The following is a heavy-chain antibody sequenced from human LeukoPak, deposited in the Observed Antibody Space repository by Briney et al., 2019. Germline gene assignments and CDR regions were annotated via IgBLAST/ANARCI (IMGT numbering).Heavy chain of an antibody. J-gene: IGHJ4*02. V-gene: IGHV4-39*01. CDR2: IYYSGST. CDR1: GGSISSSSYY. Sequence: SETLSLTCTVSGGSISSSSYYWGWIRQPPGKGLVCIGNIYYSGSTYYNPSLKSRVTMSVDASNNQFSLKLSSVTAADTAVYYRARYSLRGNYYYFDYWGQGTLVTVSS. D-gene: IGHD1-7*01. CDR3: ARYSLRGNYYYFDY.